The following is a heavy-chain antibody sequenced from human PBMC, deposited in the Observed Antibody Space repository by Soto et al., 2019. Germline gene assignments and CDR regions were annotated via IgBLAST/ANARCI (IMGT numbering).Heavy chain of an antibody. CDR2: SYYTGTT. CDR3: ARGAYGDYAY. V-gene: IGHV4-31*03. CDR1: GASISSGGYY. D-gene: IGHD4-17*01. J-gene: IGHJ4*02. Sequence: SETLSLTCTVSGASISSGGYYWSWFRQHPGKGLEWIGYSYYTGTTDYNPSLKSRVNISIDTSETQFSLNLSSVTVADTAVYYCARGAYGDYAYWGQGTLVTVSS.